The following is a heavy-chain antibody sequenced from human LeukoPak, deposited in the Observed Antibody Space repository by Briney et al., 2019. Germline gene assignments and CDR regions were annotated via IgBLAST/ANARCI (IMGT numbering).Heavy chain of an antibody. V-gene: IGHV3-7*01. CDR1: GFSLSAYW. J-gene: IGHJ4*02. CDR2: INRDGSQK. Sequence: GGSLRLSCAASGFSLSAYWMTWVRQAPGKGLEWVANINRDGSQKNHVDSVKGRFTISRDNAENSLFLQMNSLTAEDTAVYYCAKAPTVTTFDYWGQGTLVTVSS. CDR3: AKAPTVTTFDY. D-gene: IGHD4-17*01.